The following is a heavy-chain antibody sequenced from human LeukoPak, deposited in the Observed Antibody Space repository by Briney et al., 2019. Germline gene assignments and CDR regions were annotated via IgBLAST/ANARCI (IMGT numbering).Heavy chain of an antibody. Sequence: ASVKVSCKASGYTFTNYAMNWVRQAPGQGLEWMGWINTNTGNPMYAQGFTGRFVFSLDTSVSTAYLQISSLKAGDTAVYYCVRVVRGSSGYRYCFDYWGLGTLVTVSS. D-gene: IGHD3-22*01. CDR3: VRVVRGSSGYRYCFDY. J-gene: IGHJ4*02. CDR1: GYTFTNYA. V-gene: IGHV7-4-1*02. CDR2: INTNTGNP.